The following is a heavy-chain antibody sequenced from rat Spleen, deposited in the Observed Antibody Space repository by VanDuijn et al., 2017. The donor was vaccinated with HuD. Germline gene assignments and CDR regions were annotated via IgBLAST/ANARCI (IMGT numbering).Heavy chain of an antibody. V-gene: IGHV5-46*01. J-gene: IGHJ2*01. CDR2: ISTRGGST. CDR1: GFTFSSFP. Sequence: EVQLVESGGDLVQPGRSVKLSCAASGFTFSSFPMAWVRQAPTKGLEWVATISTRGGSTYYRDSVKGRFTISRDNAKSTLSLQMNILRSEDTATYYCTRGGNYDFDYWGQGVMVTVSS. D-gene: IGHD1-10*01. CDR3: TRGGNYDFDY.